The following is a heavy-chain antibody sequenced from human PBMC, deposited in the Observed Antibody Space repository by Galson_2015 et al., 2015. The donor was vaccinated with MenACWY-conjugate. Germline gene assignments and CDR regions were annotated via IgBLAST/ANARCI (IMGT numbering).Heavy chain of an antibody. D-gene: IGHD4-17*01. CDR1: GFSLSRYS. V-gene: IGHV3-48*04. J-gene: IGHJ4*02. CDR2: ITSSSSTI. CDR3: ARVGYGESVTPDDY. Sequence: SLRLSCAASGFSLSRYSMNWVRQAPGMGLEWISYITSSSSTIYYADSVKGRFTISRDNAKNSLYLQMNSLRAEDTAVYYCARVGYGESVTPDDYWGRGTLVTVSS.